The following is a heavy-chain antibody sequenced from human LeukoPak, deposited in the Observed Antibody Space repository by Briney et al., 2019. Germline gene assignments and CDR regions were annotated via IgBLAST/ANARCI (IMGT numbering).Heavy chain of an antibody. Sequence: GASVKVSCKASGYTFTSYGISWVRQAPGQGLEWMGWISAYNGNTNYAQKLQGRVTMTTETSTGTAYMELRILRSDDTAVYYCARERYSSGPRYMDVWGKGTTVTVSS. CDR2: ISAYNGNT. D-gene: IGHD6-25*01. CDR3: ARERYSSGPRYMDV. J-gene: IGHJ6*03. V-gene: IGHV1-18*01. CDR1: GYTFTSYG.